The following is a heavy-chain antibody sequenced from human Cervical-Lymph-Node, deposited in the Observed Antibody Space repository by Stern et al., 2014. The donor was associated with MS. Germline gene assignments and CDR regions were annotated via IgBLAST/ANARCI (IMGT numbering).Heavy chain of an antibody. CDR1: GFTFDDYA. V-gene: IGHV3-9*01. D-gene: IGHD3-9*01. CDR3: VKDPSAVPFDYGYFDL. J-gene: IGHJ2*01. CDR2: ISWNSGTI. Sequence: EVQLLESGGGLVQPGRSLRLSCAASGFTFDDYAMHWVRQVPGKGLEWVSGISWNSGTIVYADSVQGRFTLSRANAKNSLYLQMNSLRPDDTALYYCVKDPSAVPFDYGYFDLWGRGTLVTVSS.